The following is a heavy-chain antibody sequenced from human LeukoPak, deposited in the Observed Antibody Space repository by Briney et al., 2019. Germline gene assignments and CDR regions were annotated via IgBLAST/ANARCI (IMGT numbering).Heavy chain of an antibody. Sequence: PSETLSLTCTVSGGSISSSSYYWGWIRQPPGKGLEWIGSIYYSGSTYYNPSLKSRVTISVDTSKNQFSLKLSSVTAADTAVYYCARDLYYYDSSGYYESPDYFDYWGQGTLVTVSS. D-gene: IGHD3-22*01. CDR3: ARDLYYYDSSGYYESPDYFDY. CDR1: GGSISSSSYY. J-gene: IGHJ4*02. CDR2: IYYSGST. V-gene: IGHV4-39*07.